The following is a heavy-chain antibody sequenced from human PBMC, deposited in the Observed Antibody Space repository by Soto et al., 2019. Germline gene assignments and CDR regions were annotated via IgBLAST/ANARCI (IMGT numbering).Heavy chain of an antibody. CDR2: IYSDVSTT. D-gene: IGHD3-9*01. CDR3: AGGGRYSDY. Sequence: EVQLVESGGGLVQPGGSLRLSCAASGFTFSTYWMHWVRQAPGKGLVWVSRIYSDVSTTSYADSVKGRFTISRDNAKNTLCLQMNSLRAEDTAVYYCAGGGRYSDYWGQGTLVTVSS. CDR1: GFTFSTYW. V-gene: IGHV3-74*01. J-gene: IGHJ4*02.